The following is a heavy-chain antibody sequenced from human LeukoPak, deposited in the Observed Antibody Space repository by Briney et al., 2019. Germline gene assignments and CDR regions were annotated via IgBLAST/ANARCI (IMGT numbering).Heavy chain of an antibody. CDR2: ISGSGTI. CDR3: AREVAGTPWIDC. J-gene: IGHJ4*02. D-gene: IGHD6-19*01. V-gene: IGHV4-4*07. Sequence: PSETLSLTCTVSGGSIHSYWSWIRQPAGKGLEWIGRISGSGTITYNPALQSRLTNSIDTSKNQFSLKLMSVTAADTAVYYCAREVAGTPWIDCWGQGTLVTVSS. CDR1: GGSIHSY.